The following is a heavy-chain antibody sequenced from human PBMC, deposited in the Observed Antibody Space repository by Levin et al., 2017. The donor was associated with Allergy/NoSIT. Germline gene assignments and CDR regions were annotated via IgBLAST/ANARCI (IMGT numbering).Heavy chain of an antibody. J-gene: IGHJ4*02. CDR3: AREELYYESTGFIGAWFDY. CDR1: GFSFSDYH. CDR2: ISSRSNKI. D-gene: IGHD3-22*01. Sequence: GGSLRLSCAASGFSFSDYHMNWIRQAPGKGPEWISYISSRSNKIYYADSVKGRFTISRDNAKKSLYLQMNSLRAEDTAIYYCAREELYYESTGFIGAWFDYWGQGTLVTVSS. V-gene: IGHV3-11*01.